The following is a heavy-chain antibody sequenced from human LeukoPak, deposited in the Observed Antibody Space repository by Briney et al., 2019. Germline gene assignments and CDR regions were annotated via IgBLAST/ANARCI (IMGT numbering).Heavy chain of an antibody. V-gene: IGHV3-9*01. CDR2: ISRNSGSI. J-gene: IGHJ4*02. CDR3: AKDWDSGYSYYFDY. Sequence: GGSLRLSCAASGFTFDDYAMHWVRQAPGKGLEWVSGISRNSGSIGFADSVKGRFTISRDNAKNSLYLQMNSLRAEDTALYYCAKDWDSGYSYYFDYWGQGTLVTVSS. D-gene: IGHD5-12*01. CDR1: GFTFDDYA.